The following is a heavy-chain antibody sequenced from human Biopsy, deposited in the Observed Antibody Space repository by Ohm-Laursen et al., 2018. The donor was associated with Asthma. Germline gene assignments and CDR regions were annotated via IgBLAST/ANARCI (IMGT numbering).Heavy chain of an antibody. CDR3: ARGSSSRLSQWELLVSGGKRAHSYYGMDV. Sequence: TLSLTCAVYGGSFSSNYWSWIRQTPGKGLEWLGDTHHRGYTHYHPSLRRRLTSSVDPSKNQFSLRLTSATAADTAVYYCARGSSSRLSQWELLVSGGKRAHSYYGMDVWGQGTTVTVSS. CDR2: THHRGYT. V-gene: IGHV4-34*01. J-gene: IGHJ6*02. D-gene: IGHD1-26*01. CDR1: GGSFSSNY.